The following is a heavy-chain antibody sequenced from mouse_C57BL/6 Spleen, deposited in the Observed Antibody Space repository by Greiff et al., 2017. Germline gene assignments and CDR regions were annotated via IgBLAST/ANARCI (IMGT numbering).Heavy chain of an antibody. Sequence: VQLQQSGAELAKPGASVKLSCKASGYTFTSYWMHWVKQRPGQGLEWIGYINPSSGYTKYNQKFKDKATLTADKSSSTAYLQLRSLTYEDAEVYYSAEPMDGDKRYWGQGTTLTVSS. CDR2: INPSSGYT. J-gene: IGHJ2*01. CDR1: GYTFTSYW. D-gene: IGHD2-13*01. CDR3: AEPMDGDKRY. V-gene: IGHV1-7*01.